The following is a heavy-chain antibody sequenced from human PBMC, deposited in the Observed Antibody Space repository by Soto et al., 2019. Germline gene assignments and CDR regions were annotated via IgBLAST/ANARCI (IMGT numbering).Heavy chain of an antibody. CDR1: GVSFSGYY. V-gene: IGHV4-34*01. Sequence: PXETLSLTCTVYGVSFSGYYWSWIRQPPGKGLEWIGEINHSGSTNYNPSLKSRVTISVDTSKNQFSLKLSSVTAADTAVYYCASRKFYVWGSYRHFDYWGQGTLVTVYS. J-gene: IGHJ4*02. D-gene: IGHD3-16*02. CDR2: INHSGST. CDR3: ASRKFYVWGSYRHFDY.